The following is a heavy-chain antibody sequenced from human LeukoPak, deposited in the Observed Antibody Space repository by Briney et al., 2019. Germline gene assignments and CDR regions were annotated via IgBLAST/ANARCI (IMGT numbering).Heavy chain of an antibody. J-gene: IGHJ4*02. V-gene: IGHV1-2*02. CDR3: ARRGYYDSSGHYYFDY. CDR1: GYTFTGYY. D-gene: IGHD3-22*01. Sequence: GASVKVSCKASGYTFTGYYMHWVRPAPGQGLEWMGWINPNSGGTNYAQKFQGRVTMTRDTSISTAYMELRSLRSDDTAVYYCARRGYYDSSGHYYFDYWGQGTLVTVSS. CDR2: INPNSGGT.